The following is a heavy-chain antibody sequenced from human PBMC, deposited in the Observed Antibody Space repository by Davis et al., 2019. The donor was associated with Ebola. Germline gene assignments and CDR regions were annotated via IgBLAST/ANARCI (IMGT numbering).Heavy chain of an antibody. Sequence: PGGSLRLSCAASGFTFSSYWMSWVRQAPGKGLEWVANIKQDGSEKYYVDSVKGRFTISRDNAKNSLYLQMNSLRAEDTAVYYCARPFPQRPQVWFYDYWGQGTLVTVSS. D-gene: IGHD5-18*01. CDR3: ARPFPQRPQVWFYDY. CDR2: IKQDGSEK. V-gene: IGHV3-7*03. CDR1: GFTFSSYW. J-gene: IGHJ4*02.